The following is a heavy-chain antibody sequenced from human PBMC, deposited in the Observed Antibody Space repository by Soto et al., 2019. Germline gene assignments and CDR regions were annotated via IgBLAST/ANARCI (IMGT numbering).Heavy chain of an antibody. CDR3: ARGDSSGYYTGGPYYYYYGMDV. Sequence: SVKVSCKASGGTFSSYAISWVRQAPGQGLEWMGGIIPIFGAANYAQKFQGRVTITADESTSTAYMELSSLRSEDTAVYYCARGDSSGYYTGGPYYYYYGMDVWGQGTTLTVSS. D-gene: IGHD3-22*01. V-gene: IGHV1-69*13. CDR1: GGTFSSYA. CDR2: IIPIFGAA. J-gene: IGHJ6*02.